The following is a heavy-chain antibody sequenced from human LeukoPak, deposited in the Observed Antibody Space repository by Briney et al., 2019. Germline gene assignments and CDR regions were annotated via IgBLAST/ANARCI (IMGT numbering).Heavy chain of an antibody. J-gene: IGHJ6*03. CDR3: ARARYYYYNYMDV. V-gene: IGHV4-59*01. CDR1: GGSFSGYY. Sequence: SETLSLTCAVYGGSFSGYYWSWIRQPPGKGLEWIGYIYYSGGTNYNPSLKSRVTISVDTSKNQFSLRLNSVAAADTAVYYCARARYYYYNYMDVWGKGTTVTVSS. CDR2: IYYSGGT.